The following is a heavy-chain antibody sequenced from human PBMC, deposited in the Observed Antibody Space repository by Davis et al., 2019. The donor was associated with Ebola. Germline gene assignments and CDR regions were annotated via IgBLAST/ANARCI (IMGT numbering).Heavy chain of an antibody. CDR2: INHSGST. D-gene: IGHD6-13*01. J-gene: IGHJ5*02. CDR3: ARGRGAAGTFYWFDP. V-gene: IGHV4-34*01. CDR1: GGSFSGYY. Sequence: PSETLSLTCAVYGGSFSGYYWSWIRQPPGKGLEWIGEINHSGSTYYNPSLKSRVTISVDTSKNQFSLKLSSVTAADTAVYYCARGRGAAGTFYWFDPWGQGTLVTVSS.